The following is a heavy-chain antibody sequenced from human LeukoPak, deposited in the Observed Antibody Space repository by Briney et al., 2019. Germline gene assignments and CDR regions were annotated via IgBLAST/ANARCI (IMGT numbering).Heavy chain of an antibody. D-gene: IGHD4-17*01. CDR2: IYSNDNT. Sequence: GGSLRLSCAASGFTFSSYSMNSVRQAPGKGLDWVSIIYSNDNTYYAQSVRGRFTISRDTSKNTLYLQMESLRAEDTAVYYCARSSYSDLVAFDFWGQGTLVTVSS. V-gene: IGHV3-53*01. J-gene: IGHJ4*02. CDR3: ARSSYSDLVAFDF. CDR1: GFTFSSYS.